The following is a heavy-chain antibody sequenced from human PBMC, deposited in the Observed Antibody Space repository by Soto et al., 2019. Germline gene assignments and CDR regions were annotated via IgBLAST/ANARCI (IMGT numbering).Heavy chain of an antibody. J-gene: IGHJ4*02. CDR2: IYHSGNT. Sequence: PSETLSLTCAVSGGSISSSNWWSWVRQPPGKGLEWIGEIYHSGNTKYNPSLKSRVSMSVDTSKNQFSLRLISVTAADTAKYFCAREGNLGRWLQPLDFWGQGTLVTVSS. CDR1: GGSISSSNW. V-gene: IGHV4-4*02. D-gene: IGHD5-12*01. CDR3: AREGNLGRWLQPLDF.